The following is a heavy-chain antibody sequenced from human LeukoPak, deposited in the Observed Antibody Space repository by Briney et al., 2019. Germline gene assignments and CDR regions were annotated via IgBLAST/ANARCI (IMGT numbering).Heavy chain of an antibody. V-gene: IGHV3-21*01. Sequence: PGGSLRLSCAASGFTLSTYSLNWVRQAPGKGLEWVSSISSSSSYIYYADSVKGRFTISRDNAKNSLYLQMNSLRAEDTAVYYCARDTRYYYDSSGYTPLDYWGQGTLVTVSS. CDR2: ISSSSSYI. D-gene: IGHD3-22*01. CDR3: ARDTRYYYDSSGYTPLDY. J-gene: IGHJ4*02. CDR1: GFTLSTYS.